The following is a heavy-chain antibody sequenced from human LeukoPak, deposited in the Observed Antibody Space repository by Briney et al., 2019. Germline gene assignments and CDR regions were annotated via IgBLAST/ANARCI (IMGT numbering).Heavy chain of an antibody. J-gene: IGHJ4*02. CDR3: AKLLAAAGAFFDY. D-gene: IGHD6-13*01. V-gene: IGHV3-23*01. CDR1: GFTFSSYA. Sequence: GGSLRLSCAASGFTFSSYAMSWVRQAPGKGLEWVSGISGNGGSTYYADSVKGRFTISRDNSKNTLYLQMNSLRAEDTAVYYCAKLLAAAGAFFDYWGQGTLVTVSS. CDR2: ISGNGGST.